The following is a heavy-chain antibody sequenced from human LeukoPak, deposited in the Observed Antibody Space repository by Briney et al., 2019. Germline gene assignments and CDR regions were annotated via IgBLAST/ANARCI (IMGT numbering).Heavy chain of an antibody. D-gene: IGHD5-18*01. V-gene: IGHV4-34*01. J-gene: IGHJ6*03. CDR3: ARGKQLWRPFGFGYMDV. CDR2: INHSGST. CDR1: GGSFSGYY. Sequence: SGTLSLTCAVYGGSFSGYYWSWIRQPPGKGLEWIGEINHSGSTNYNPSLKSRVTISVDTSKNQFSLKLSSVTAADTAVYYCARGKQLWRPFGFGYMDVWGKGTTVTVSS.